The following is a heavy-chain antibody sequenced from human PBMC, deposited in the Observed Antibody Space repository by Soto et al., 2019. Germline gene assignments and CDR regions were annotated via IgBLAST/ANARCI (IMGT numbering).Heavy chain of an antibody. CDR1: GYTFTGYY. J-gene: IGHJ6*02. V-gene: IGHV1-2*04. D-gene: IGHD1-26*01. CDR2: INPNSGGT. CDR3: ARDRGGQWELLGKYGMDV. Sequence: QVQLVQSGAEVKKPGASVKVSCKASGYTFTGYYMHWVRQAPGQGLEWMGWINPNSGGTNYAQKFQGWVTTTRDTSISTAYMELSRLRSDDTAVYYCARDRGGQWELLGKYGMDVWGQGTTVTVSS.